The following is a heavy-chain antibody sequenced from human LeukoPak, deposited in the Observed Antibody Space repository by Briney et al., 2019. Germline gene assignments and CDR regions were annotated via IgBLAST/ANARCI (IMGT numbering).Heavy chain of an antibody. D-gene: IGHD5-12*01. J-gene: IGHJ4*02. CDR3: ARDGPGLLSGYDRKRSSGTTADY. V-gene: IGHV3-30*02. CDR1: GFTFSSYG. Sequence: GGSLRLSCAASGFTFSSYGMHWVRQAPGKGLEWVAFIRYDGSKKYYADSVKGRFTISRDNSKNTLYVQINSLRSDDTAVYYCARDGPGLLSGYDRKRSSGTTADYWGQGTLVTVSS. CDR2: IRYDGSKK.